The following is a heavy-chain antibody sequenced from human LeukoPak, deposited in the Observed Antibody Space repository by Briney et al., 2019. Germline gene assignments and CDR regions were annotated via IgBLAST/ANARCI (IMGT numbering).Heavy chain of an antibody. CDR1: GGSISSYY. V-gene: IGHV4-59*01. D-gene: IGHD1-1*01. Sequence: PSETLSLTCTVSGGSISSYYWSWIRQPPGKGLEWIGYIYYSGSTNYNPSLKSRVTISVDTSKNQFSLKLSSLTAADTAVYYCARHPSPGGYYYGMDVCGQGTTVTVSS. J-gene: IGHJ6*02. CDR3: ARHPSPGGYYYGMDV. CDR2: IYYSGST.